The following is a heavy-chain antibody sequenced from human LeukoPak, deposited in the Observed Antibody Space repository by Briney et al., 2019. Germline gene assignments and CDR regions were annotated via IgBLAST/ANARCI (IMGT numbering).Heavy chain of an antibody. CDR1: GGSISSGGYY. CDR3: ARVKLWFGELYSYGMDV. J-gene: IGHJ6*02. CDR2: IYYSGST. V-gene: IGHV4-31*03. Sequence: PSQTLSLTCTVSGGSISSGGYYWSWIRQHPGKGLEWIGYIYYSGSTYYNPSLKSRVTISVDTSKNQFSLKLSSVTAADTAVYYCARVKLWFGELYSYGMDVWGQGTTVTVSS. D-gene: IGHD3-10*01.